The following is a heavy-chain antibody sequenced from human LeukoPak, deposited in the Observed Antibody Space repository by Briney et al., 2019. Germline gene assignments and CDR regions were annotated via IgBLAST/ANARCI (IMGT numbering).Heavy chain of an antibody. CDR1: GCTFTGYY. V-gene: IGHV1-2*06. D-gene: IGHD3-10*01. CDR3: ARSMVRELGSDY. J-gene: IGHJ4*02. Sequence: ASVKVSCKASGCTFTGYYMHWVRQAPGQGLEWMGRINPNSGGTNYAQKFQGRVTMTRDTSISTAYMELSRLRSDDTAVYYCARSMVRELGSDYWGQGTLVTVSS. CDR2: INPNSGGT.